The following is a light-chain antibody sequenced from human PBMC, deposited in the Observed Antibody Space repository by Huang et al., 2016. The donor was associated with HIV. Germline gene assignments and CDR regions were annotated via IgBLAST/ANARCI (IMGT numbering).Light chain of an antibody. CDR1: HNVTAN. CDR3: QQYTNPPPWT. V-gene: IGKV3-15*01. CDR2: DAS. Sequence: VVLTQSPAALSVSPGERVTLSCRASHNVTANLAWYLHKPGQAPSVLIYDASTRAACIPARCSGSGSGTEFTLTISSLQSDDSGVYYCQQYTNPPPWTFGQGTRVEI. J-gene: IGKJ1*01.